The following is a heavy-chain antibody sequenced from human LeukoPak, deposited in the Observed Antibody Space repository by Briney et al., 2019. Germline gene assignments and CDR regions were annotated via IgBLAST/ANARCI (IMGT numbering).Heavy chain of an antibody. J-gene: IGHJ5*02. D-gene: IGHD1-1*01. V-gene: IGHV3-74*01. CDR2: INNDGSST. Sequence: PGGSLRLSCAASGFTVSSHWMHWVRQAPGKGLVWVSRINNDGSSTSYADSVKGRFTISRDNAKNTLYLQMNSLRVEDTAVYYSAGVSTGTTSRIDPWGQGTLVTVSS. CDR3: AGVSTGTTSRIDP. CDR1: GFTVSSHW.